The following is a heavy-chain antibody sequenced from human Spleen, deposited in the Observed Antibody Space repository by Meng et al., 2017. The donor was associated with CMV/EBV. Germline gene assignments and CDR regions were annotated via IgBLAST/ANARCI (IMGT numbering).Heavy chain of an antibody. D-gene: IGHD1-26*01. V-gene: IGHV3-30*04. CDR2: IRYDGSNK. CDR3: ARQRGPAPYFYYGVDV. Sequence: GESLKISCAASGFTFSSYAMHWVRQAPGKGLEWVAVIRYDGSNKYYADSVQGRFTISRDNSKNTLYLQMNSLRPEDTAVYYCARQRGPAPYFYYGVDVWGQGTTVTVSS. J-gene: IGHJ6*02. CDR1: GFTFSSYA.